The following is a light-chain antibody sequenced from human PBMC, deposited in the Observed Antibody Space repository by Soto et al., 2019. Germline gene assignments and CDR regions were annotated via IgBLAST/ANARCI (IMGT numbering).Light chain of an antibody. CDR1: NNDIGNYDL. CDR3: CSYAGTSAPYG. V-gene: IGLV2-23*01. Sequence: QSALTQPASVSGSPGQSITISCSGTNNDIGNYDLVSWYQYHPDKAPKLIIYAGSKRPSGVSTRFSGSKSGNTASLTISGLQAEDEADYYCCSYAGTSAPYGFGSGTKVTVL. J-gene: IGLJ1*01. CDR2: AGS.